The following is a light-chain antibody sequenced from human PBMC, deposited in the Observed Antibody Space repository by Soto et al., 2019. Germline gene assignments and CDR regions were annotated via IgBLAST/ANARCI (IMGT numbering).Light chain of an antibody. CDR2: DAS. CDR1: QGISSY. Sequence: ALRMTQSTSSFSASTGDRFTVTFLASQGISSYLAWYQQKLGKAPNLLIYDASTLQSGVPSRFSGSGSGTDFTLTISSLQPEDFATYYCQQANSFPLTFGGGTKVDIK. J-gene: IGKJ4*01. CDR3: QQANSFPLT. V-gene: IGKV1-8*01.